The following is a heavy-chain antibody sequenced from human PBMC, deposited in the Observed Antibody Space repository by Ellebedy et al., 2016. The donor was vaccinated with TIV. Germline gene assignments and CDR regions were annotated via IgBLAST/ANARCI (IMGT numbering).Heavy chain of an antibody. Sequence: AASVKVSCKASGYTFTSYDINWVRQATGQGLEWMGWMNPNSGNTGYAQKFQGRVTMTEDTSTDTAYMELSSLRCEDTAVYYCATLRYSSGWADFDYWGQGTLVTVSS. J-gene: IGHJ4*02. CDR3: ATLRYSSGWADFDY. CDR2: MNPNSGNT. CDR1: GYTFTSYD. V-gene: IGHV1-8*02. D-gene: IGHD6-19*01.